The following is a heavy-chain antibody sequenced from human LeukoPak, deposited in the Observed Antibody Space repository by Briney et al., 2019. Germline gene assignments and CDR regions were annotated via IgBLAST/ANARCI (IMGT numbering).Heavy chain of an antibody. CDR1: GFTFSSYS. CDR2: IKQDGSEK. Sequence: GGSLRLSCAASGFTFSSYSMNWVRQAPGKGLEWVANIKQDGSEKYYVDSVKGRFTISRDNAKNSLYLQMNSLRAEDTAVYYCARGSRFLDYWGQGTLVTVSS. V-gene: IGHV3-7*01. D-gene: IGHD3-3*01. J-gene: IGHJ4*02. CDR3: ARGSRFLDY.